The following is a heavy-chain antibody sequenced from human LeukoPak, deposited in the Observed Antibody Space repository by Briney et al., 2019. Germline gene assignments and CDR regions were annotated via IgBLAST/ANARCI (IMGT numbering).Heavy chain of an antibody. CDR3: ARVGAGDFWGGYYQSYFDY. D-gene: IGHD3-3*01. J-gene: IGHJ4*02. Sequence: SETLSLTCTVSGGSINSYYWSWIRQPPGKGLEWIGYIYYSGSTNYNPSLKSRVTISVDTSKNQFSLKLSSVTAADTAVYYCARVGAGDFWGGYYQSYFDYWGQGTLVTVSS. V-gene: IGHV4-59*01. CDR2: IYYSGST. CDR1: GGSINSYY.